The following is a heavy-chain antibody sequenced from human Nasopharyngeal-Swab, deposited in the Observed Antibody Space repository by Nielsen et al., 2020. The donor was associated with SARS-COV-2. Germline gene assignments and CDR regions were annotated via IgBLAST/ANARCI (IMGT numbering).Heavy chain of an antibody. CDR1: GFTFSSYW. CDR3: ARGQESYSSSWLNWYFDL. D-gene: IGHD6-13*01. V-gene: IGHV3-7*04. CDR2: IDKDGGEK. J-gene: IGHJ2*01. Sequence: GESLKISCAASGFTFSSYWMTWVRQAPGKGLEWVANIDKDGGEKYYVDSVKGRFTISRDNAKNSLYLQMNSLRAEDTAVYYCARGQESYSSSWLNWYFDLWGRGTLVTVSS.